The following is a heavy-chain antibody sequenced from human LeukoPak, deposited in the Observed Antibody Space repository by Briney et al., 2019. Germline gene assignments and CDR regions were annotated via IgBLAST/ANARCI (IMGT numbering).Heavy chain of an antibody. CDR1: GFTFSRYW. Sequence: GGSLRLSCAASGFTFSRYWMHWVRQAPGKGLVWVSRIDSDGSTTTYADSVKGRFTISRDNAKNTVYLQMNSLRAEDTAVYYCARGWTSSYGRVYWGQGTLVTVSS. CDR2: IDSDGSTT. CDR3: ARGWTSSYGRVY. D-gene: IGHD6-6*01. J-gene: IGHJ4*02. V-gene: IGHV3-74*01.